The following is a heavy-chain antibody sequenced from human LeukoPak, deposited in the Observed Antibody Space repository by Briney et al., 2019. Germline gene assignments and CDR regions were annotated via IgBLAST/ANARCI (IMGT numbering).Heavy chain of an antibody. V-gene: IGHV3-23*01. CDR2: ISGSGGST. CDR3: AKDWIARIVVVPAASDY. D-gene: IGHD2-2*01. CDR1: GFTFSSYW. J-gene: IGHJ4*02. Sequence: GGSLRLSCAASGFTFSSYWMSWVRQAPGKGLEWVSAISGSGGSTYYADSVKGRFTISRDNSKNTLYLQMNSLRAEDTAVYYCAKDWIARIVVVPAASDYWGQGTLVTVSS.